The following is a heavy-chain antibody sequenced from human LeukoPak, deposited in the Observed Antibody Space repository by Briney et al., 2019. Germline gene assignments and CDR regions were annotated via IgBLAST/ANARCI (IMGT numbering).Heavy chain of an antibody. D-gene: IGHD2-2*01. CDR1: GFTFSSYA. J-gene: IGHJ4*02. CDR3: AKVETSGGANCYALDY. V-gene: IGHV3-23*01. CDR2: ISGSDDST. Sequence: PGGSLRLSCAASGFTFSSYAMTWVRQAPDKGLEWVSAISGSDDSTYYADSVKGRFTISRDDSQNTLYLQMNSLSAEDTAVYYCAKVETSGGANCYALDYWGQGTLVTVSS.